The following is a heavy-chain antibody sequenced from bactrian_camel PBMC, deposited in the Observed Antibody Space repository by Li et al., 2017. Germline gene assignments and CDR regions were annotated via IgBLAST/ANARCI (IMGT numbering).Heavy chain of an antibody. V-gene: IGHV3S53*01. D-gene: IGHD8*01. J-gene: IGHJ4*01. Sequence: HVQLVESGGGSVQAGGSLTLSCTAPGFTPNCGMDWYRQAAGKQREWVSSIRADDSTSYTDSVKGRFTISKDKAKDTVYLQMSSLNPDDTATYSCQSRCFRDGNWRLVRGKGTQVTVS. CDR3: QSRCFRDGNWRLV. CDR2: IRADDST. CDR1: GFTPNCG.